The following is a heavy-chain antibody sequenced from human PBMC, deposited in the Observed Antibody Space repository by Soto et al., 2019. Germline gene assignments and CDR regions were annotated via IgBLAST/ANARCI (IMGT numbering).Heavy chain of an antibody. Sequence: SVKVSCKASGGTFSSYTISWVRQAPGQGLEGMGRIIPILGIANYAQKFQGRVTITADKSTSTAYMELSSLRSEDTAVYYCARAGMVRGVIVSYYYYGMDVWG. D-gene: IGHD3-10*01. V-gene: IGHV1-69*02. CDR3: ARAGMVRGVIVSYYYYGMDV. CDR2: IIPILGIA. CDR1: GGTFSSYT. J-gene: IGHJ6*02.